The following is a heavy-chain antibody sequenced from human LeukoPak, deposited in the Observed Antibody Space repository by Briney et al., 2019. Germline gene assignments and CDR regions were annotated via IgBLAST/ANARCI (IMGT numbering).Heavy chain of an antibody. Sequence: PGGSLRLSCAASGFTFSSYAVHWVRQAPGKGLEWVAVISYDGSNKYYADSVKGRLTISRDNSKNTLFLQMNSLRAEDTAVYYCAKDLYDSSGSRYDYWGQGTLVTVSS. V-gene: IGHV3-30-3*02. D-gene: IGHD3-22*01. CDR1: GFTFSSYA. J-gene: IGHJ4*02. CDR2: ISYDGSNK. CDR3: AKDLYDSSGSRYDY.